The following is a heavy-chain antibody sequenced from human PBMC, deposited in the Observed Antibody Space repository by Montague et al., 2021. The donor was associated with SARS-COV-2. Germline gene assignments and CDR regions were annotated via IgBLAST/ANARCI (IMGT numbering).Heavy chain of an antibody. J-gene: IGHJ4*02. Sequence: SLRLSCAASGFTFTISAKSWVRQAPGKGLEWVATIIGSGRNTFYGDSVKGRLTISRDNSKNMVFLQMNSLRAEDTAIYYCAKRGEFDFWGRGTLVTVSS. CDR2: IIGSGRNT. CDR3: AKRGEFDF. D-gene: IGHD3-16*01. CDR1: GFTFTISA. V-gene: IGHV3-23*01.